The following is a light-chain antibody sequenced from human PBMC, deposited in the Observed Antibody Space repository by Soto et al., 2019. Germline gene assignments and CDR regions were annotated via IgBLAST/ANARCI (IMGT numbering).Light chain of an antibody. CDR3: QQYNNWPFT. V-gene: IGKV3-15*01. Sequence: EIVMTQSPATLYVSPGERATLSCRASQSVSSNLAWYQQKPGQAPRLLIYGAFTRATGIPARFSGSGSGTEFTLTISSLQSEDFAVYYCQQYNNWPFTFGPGTKADIK. CDR1: QSVSSN. J-gene: IGKJ3*01. CDR2: GAF.